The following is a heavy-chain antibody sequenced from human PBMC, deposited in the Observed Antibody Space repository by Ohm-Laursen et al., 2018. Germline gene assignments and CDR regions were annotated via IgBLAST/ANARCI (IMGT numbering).Heavy chain of an antibody. CDR2: IYSGGST. J-gene: IGHJ4*02. Sequence: SLRLSCAASGFAFNGYEMNWVRQAPGKGLEWVSVIYSGGSTYYADSVKGRFTISRDNSKNTLYLQMNSLRAEGTAVYYCARVMDSSGWYFDYWGQGTLVTVSS. D-gene: IGHD6-19*01. CDR3: ARVMDSSGWYFDY. V-gene: IGHV3-53*01. CDR1: GFAFNGYE.